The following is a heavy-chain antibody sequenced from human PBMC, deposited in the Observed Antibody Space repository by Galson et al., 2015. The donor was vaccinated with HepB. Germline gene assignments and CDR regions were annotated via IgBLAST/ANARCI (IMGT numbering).Heavy chain of an antibody. Sequence: SLRLSCAASGFTFSSYAIMWVRQAPGKGLEWVSGMSDNGDNTFYADSVKGRFTISRDISKNTAYLQMNSLRVEDTAVYYCATRSGASGWYSYFQHWGQGTLVA. J-gene: IGHJ1*01. D-gene: IGHD6-19*01. CDR2: MSDNGDNT. CDR3: ATRSGASGWYSYFQH. CDR1: GFTFSSYA. V-gene: IGHV3-23*01.